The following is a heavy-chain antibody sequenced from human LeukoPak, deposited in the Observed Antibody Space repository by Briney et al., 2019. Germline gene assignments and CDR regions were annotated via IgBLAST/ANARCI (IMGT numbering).Heavy chain of an antibody. V-gene: IGHV3-30*18. Sequence: GGSLRLSCAASGFTFSSYGMHWVRQAPGKGLEWVALISYDGSSKDYADSVKGRFTISRDNSKNTLYLQMNSLRAEDTAVYYCAKEYRLVAVAGTSYFDYWGQGTLVTVSS. CDR2: ISYDGSSK. CDR3: AKEYRLVAVAGTSYFDY. D-gene: IGHD6-19*01. J-gene: IGHJ4*02. CDR1: GFTFSSYG.